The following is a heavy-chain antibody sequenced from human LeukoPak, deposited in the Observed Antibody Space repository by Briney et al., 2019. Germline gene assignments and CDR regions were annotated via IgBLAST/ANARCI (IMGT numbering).Heavy chain of an antibody. D-gene: IGHD3-9*01. V-gene: IGHV4-34*01. Sequence: PSETLSLTCAFYGGSSSGYYWSWIRQPPGKGLEWIGEINHSGSTNYNPSLKSRVTLSVDTSKNQFSLKLSSVTAADTAVYYCARGVRDYDILNYWGQGTLVTVSS. CDR1: GGSSSGYY. CDR3: ARGVRDYDILNY. CDR2: INHSGST. J-gene: IGHJ4*02.